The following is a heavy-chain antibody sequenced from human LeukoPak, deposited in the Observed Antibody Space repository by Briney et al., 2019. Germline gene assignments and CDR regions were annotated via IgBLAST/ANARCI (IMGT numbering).Heavy chain of an antibody. V-gene: IGHV3-23*01. Sequence: GGTLRLSCAASGFTFSSYGMSWVRQAPGKGLEWVSVISGSGGNTDYADSVKGRFTISRDNSKNTLYLQMNSLRAEDMAVYYCAKDLGYDYVWGEGNFYDYWGQGTLVTVSS. D-gene: IGHD3-16*01. CDR3: AKDLGYDYVWGEGNFYDY. J-gene: IGHJ4*02. CDR1: GFTFSSYG. CDR2: ISGSGGNT.